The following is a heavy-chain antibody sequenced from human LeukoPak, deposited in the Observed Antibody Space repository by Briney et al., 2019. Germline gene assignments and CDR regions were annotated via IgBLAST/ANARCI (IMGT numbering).Heavy chain of an antibody. J-gene: IGHJ3*02. D-gene: IGHD4-11*01. Sequence: SETLSLTCTVFGGSISSYYWSWIRQPPGKGLEWIGYIYYSGSTNYNPSLKSRVTISVDTSKNQFSLKLSSVTAADTAVYYCARVRTSYSNYGFDAFDIWGQGTMVTVSS. CDR1: GGSISSYY. CDR3: ARVRTSYSNYGFDAFDI. CDR2: IYYSGST. V-gene: IGHV4-59*01.